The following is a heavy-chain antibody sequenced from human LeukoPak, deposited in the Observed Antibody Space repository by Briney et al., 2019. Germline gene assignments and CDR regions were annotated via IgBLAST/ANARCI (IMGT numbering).Heavy chain of an antibody. V-gene: IGHV7-4-1*02. Sequence: GASVKVSCKASGYTFTSYAMNWVRQAPGQGLEWMGWINTNTGNPTYAQGFTGRFVFSLDTSVSTAYLQISSLKAEDTAVYYCARLWSGYSMITFGGVIVDAFDIWGQGTTVTVSS. J-gene: IGHJ3*02. CDR2: INTNTGNP. CDR1: GYTFTSYA. D-gene: IGHD3-16*02. CDR3: ARLWSGYSMITFGGVIVDAFDI.